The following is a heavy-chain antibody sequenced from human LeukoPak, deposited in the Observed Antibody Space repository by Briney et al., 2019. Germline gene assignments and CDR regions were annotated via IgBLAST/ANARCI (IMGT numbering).Heavy chain of an antibody. CDR3: APDTAMGYYYYGMDV. J-gene: IGHJ6*02. CDR1: GYTFTSYA. D-gene: IGHD5-18*01. CDR2: INTNTGNP. Sequence: GASVKVSCKASGYTFTSYAMNWVRQAPGQGLEWMGWINTNTGNPTYAQGFTGRFVFSLDTSVSTAYLQISSLKAEDTAVYYCAPDTAMGYYYYGMDVWGQGTTVTVSS. V-gene: IGHV7-4-1*02.